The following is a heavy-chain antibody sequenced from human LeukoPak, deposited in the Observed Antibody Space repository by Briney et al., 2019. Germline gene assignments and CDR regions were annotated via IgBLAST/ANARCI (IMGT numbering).Heavy chain of an antibody. CDR2: INPSGGST. Sequence: ASVKVSCKASGYTFTSYYVHWVRQAPGQGLEWMGIINPSGGSTSYAQKFQGRVTMTRDTSTSTVYMELSSLRSEDTAVYYCARIDIVATEPDYWGQGTLVTVSS. J-gene: IGHJ4*02. CDR1: GYTFTSYY. D-gene: IGHD5-12*01. V-gene: IGHV1-46*01. CDR3: ARIDIVATEPDY.